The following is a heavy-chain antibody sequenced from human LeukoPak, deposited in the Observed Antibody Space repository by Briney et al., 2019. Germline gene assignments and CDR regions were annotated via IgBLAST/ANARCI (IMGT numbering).Heavy chain of an antibody. CDR2: IKSKTDGGTT. Sequence: PGGSLRLSCAASGFTFSNAWMSWVRQAPGKGLEWVGRIKSKTDGGTTDYAAPVKGRFTISRDDSKNTLYLQMNSLKTEDTAVYYCTTGALCSGGTCYYYYGMDVWGQGTTVTVSS. CDR1: GFTFSNAW. CDR3: TTGALCSGGTCYYYYGMDV. J-gene: IGHJ6*02. D-gene: IGHD2-15*01. V-gene: IGHV3-15*01.